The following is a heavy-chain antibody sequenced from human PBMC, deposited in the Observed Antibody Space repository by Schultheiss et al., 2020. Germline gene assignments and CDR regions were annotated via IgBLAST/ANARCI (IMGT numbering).Heavy chain of an antibody. CDR3: ARDPYIVAPTFDS. CDR1: GFTFSSYS. Sequence: GGSLRLSCSASGFTFSSYSMNWVRQAPGKGLEWVSSISSNGRYIDYADSVKGRFTISRDNAKNSLFLQMNSLRAEDTAVYYCARDPYIVAPTFDSWGQGTLVTVSS. CDR2: ISSNGRYI. D-gene: IGHD5-12*01. V-gene: IGHV3-21*01. J-gene: IGHJ4*02.